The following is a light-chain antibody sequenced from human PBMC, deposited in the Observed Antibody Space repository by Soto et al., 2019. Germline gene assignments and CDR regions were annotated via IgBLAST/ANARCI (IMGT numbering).Light chain of an antibody. CDR2: EVS. Sequence: QSALTQPPSASGSPGQSVTLSCTGTSSDVGGYNYVSWYQQHPGKAPKLMIYEVSKRPSGVPDRFSGSKSGNTASLTVSGLQDEDEDDYYCSSYAGSNNLVFGGGTELAVL. CDR1: SSDVGGYNY. J-gene: IGLJ2*01. CDR3: SSYAGSNNLV. V-gene: IGLV2-8*01.